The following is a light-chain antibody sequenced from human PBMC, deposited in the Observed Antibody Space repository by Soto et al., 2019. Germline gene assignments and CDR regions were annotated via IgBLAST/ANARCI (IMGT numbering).Light chain of an antibody. CDR1: RNLLYSSNNKNY. J-gene: IGKJ2*01. CDR3: QQYYTTPRT. Sequence: DIVMTQSPDSLAVSLGERATINCKSSRNLLYSSNNKNYFAWYQQKPGQPPKLLIYWASTRDSGVPARFSGSGSGTDFTLTISSLQAEDVAVYYCQQYYTTPRTFGQGTKLEI. V-gene: IGKV4-1*01. CDR2: WAS.